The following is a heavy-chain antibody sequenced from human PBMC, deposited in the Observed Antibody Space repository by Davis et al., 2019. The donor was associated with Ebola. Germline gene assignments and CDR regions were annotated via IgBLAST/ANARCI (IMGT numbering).Heavy chain of an antibody. CDR1: GDSVGSDY. CDR2: ISNGGRT. J-gene: IGHJ4*02. D-gene: IGHD5-24*01. V-gene: IGHV4-59*02. CDR3: VRGSDAYKTGY. Sequence: SETLSLTCSVSGDSVGSDYWSWIRQSPGKGLEWIAFISNGGRTIYNPSLRGRVTISIDTSKNQFSLEVRSVTAADTAFYYCVRGSDAYKTGYWGQGTLVTVSS.